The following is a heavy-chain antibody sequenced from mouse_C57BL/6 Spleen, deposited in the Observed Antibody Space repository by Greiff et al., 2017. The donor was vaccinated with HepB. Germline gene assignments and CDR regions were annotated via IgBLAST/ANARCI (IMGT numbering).Heavy chain of an antibody. CDR3: ARKEGNYFYWYFDV. Sequence: VQLQQSGAELVKPGASVKISCKASGYAFSSYWMNWVKQRPGKGLEWIGQIYPGDGDTNYNGKFKGKATLTADKSSSTAYMQLSSLTSEDSAVYFGARKEGNYFYWYFDVWGTGTTVTVSS. V-gene: IGHV1-80*01. CDR1: GYAFSSYW. J-gene: IGHJ1*03. D-gene: IGHD2-1*01. CDR2: IYPGDGDT.